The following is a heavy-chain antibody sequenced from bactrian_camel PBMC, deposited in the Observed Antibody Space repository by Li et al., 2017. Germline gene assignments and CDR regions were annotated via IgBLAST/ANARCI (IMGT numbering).Heavy chain of an antibody. CDR3: VSDY. J-gene: IGHJ4*01. Sequence: HVQLVESGGGLVQPGGSLRLSCVGSGFTFSSSWMYWVRQGPGKGLEWVSDISSGVGTTYYADSVKGRFSMSRDVAKSTLYLQMNDLKPEDTAVYYCVSDYYGQGTQVTVS. CDR1: GFTFSSSW. V-gene: IGHV3S1*01. CDR2: ISSGVGTT.